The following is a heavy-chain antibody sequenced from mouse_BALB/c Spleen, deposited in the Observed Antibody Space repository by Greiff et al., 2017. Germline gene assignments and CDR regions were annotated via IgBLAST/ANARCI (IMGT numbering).Heavy chain of an antibody. CDR1: GFTFSSYA. CDR2: ISSGGSYT. CDR3: ARDHYRYDRGYAMDY. D-gene: IGHD2-14*01. V-gene: IGHV5-9-4*01. J-gene: IGHJ4*01. Sequence: EVKLMESGGGLVKPGGSLKLSCAASGFTFSSYAMSWVRQSPEKRLEWVAEISSGGSYTYYPDTVTGRFTISRDNAKNTLYLEMSSLRSEDTAMYYCARDHYRYDRGYAMDYWGQGTSVTVSS.